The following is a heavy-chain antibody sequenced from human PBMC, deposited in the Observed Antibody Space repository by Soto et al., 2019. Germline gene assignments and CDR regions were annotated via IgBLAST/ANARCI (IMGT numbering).Heavy chain of an antibody. Sequence: QVQLVQSGAEVKKPGASVKVSCKASGYTFTSYAMHWVRQAPGQRLEWMGWINAGNGNTKYSQKFQGRVTITGDTSASTAYMELSSLRSEDTAVYYCARTGVSYRGPLDYWGQGTLVTVSS. CDR3: ARTGVSYRGPLDY. D-gene: IGHD1-26*01. V-gene: IGHV1-3*01. CDR1: GYTFTSYA. CDR2: INAGNGNT. J-gene: IGHJ4*02.